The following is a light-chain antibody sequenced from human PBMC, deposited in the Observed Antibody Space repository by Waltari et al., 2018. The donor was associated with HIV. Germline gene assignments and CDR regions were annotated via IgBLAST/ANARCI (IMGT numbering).Light chain of an antibody. Sequence: QSALTQPASVSGSPGQSITISCTGTRNDIGSYNLVSWYQQYPGKAPQLLIFDVSRRPSGISNRFSGSKSANTASLTISGLQLEDEANYYCCSYAGKSTYVFGTG. V-gene: IGLV2-23*02. J-gene: IGLJ1*01. CDR2: DVS. CDR1: RNDIGSYNL. CDR3: CSYAGKSTYV.